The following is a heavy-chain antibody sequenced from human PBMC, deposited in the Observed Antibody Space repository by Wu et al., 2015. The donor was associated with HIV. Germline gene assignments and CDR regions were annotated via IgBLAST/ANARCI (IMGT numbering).Heavy chain of an antibody. Sequence: QVQLVQSGTEVKKPGASVKVSCKASGNTFTGYYIHWVRQAPGQGLEWMGWINPQSGGTNYAQKFQGRVTMTRDTSISTAYMELSRLRSDDTAVYYCARDTVRSGWTSQGTFDPWGQGTLVTVSS. CDR2: INPQSGGT. CDR1: GNTFTGYY. V-gene: IGHV1-2*02. J-gene: IGHJ5*02. CDR3: ARDTVRSGWTSQGTFDP. D-gene: IGHD6-19*01.